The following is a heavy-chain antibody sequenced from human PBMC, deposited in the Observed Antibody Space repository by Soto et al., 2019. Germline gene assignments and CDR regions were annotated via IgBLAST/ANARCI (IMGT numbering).Heavy chain of an antibody. D-gene: IGHD6-19*01. V-gene: IGHV4-61*01. CDR2: IYHTGST. CDR3: AKDQSGWGSYFDY. Sequence: SETLSLTCTVSGGSVSSSSHYWSWIRQPPGKGLEWIAYIYHTGSTSYNPSLKSRVTISVDTSKNQFSLQLNSVTPEDTAVYYCAKDQSGWGSYFDYWGQGTPVTVSS. J-gene: IGHJ4*02. CDR1: GGSVSSSSHY.